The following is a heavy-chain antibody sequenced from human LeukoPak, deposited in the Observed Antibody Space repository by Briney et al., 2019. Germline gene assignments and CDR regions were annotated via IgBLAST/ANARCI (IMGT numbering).Heavy chain of an antibody. D-gene: IGHD1-1*01. CDR2: IKSKSGGGTI. CDR3: TTKQL. CDR1: GFTFSNYL. J-gene: IGHJ4*02. Sequence: GGSLRLSCAASGFTFSNYLMRWVRQTPGKGLEWVGRIKSKSGGGTIDYAAPVKGRFIISRDDSKNTLYLQMDNLKTEDTAVYYCTTKQLWGQGTLVTVSS. V-gene: IGHV3-15*05.